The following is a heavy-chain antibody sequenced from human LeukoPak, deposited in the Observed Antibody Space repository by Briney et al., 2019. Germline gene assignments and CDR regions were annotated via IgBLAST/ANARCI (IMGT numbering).Heavy chain of an antibody. CDR2: IYNSGTT. CDR1: GGSISSSSDY. CDR3: ARGGDSSSSYYYYYYMDV. Sequence: SETLSLTCSVSGGSISSSSDYWGWIRQPPGKGLEWIGCIYNSGTTYYNPSLKSRVTISVDTSKNQFSLKLSSVTAADTAVYYCARGGDSSSSYYYYYYMDVWGKGTTVTVSS. D-gene: IGHD6-6*01. J-gene: IGHJ6*03. V-gene: IGHV4-39*01.